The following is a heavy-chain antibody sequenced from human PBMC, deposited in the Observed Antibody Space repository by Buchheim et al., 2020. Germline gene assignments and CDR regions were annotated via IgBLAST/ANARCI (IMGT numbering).Heavy chain of an antibody. D-gene: IGHD4-17*01. CDR3: ARDKNQVGDYYFDY. CDR2: ISYDGSNK. J-gene: IGHJ4*02. V-gene: IGHV3-30-3*01. CDR1: GFTFSSYA. Sequence: VQLVESGGGLVQPGGSLRLSCAASGFTFSSYAMHWVRQAPGKGLEWVAVISYDGSNKYYADSVKGRFTISRDNSKNTLYLQMNSLRAEDTAVYYCARDKNQVGDYYFDYWGQGTL.